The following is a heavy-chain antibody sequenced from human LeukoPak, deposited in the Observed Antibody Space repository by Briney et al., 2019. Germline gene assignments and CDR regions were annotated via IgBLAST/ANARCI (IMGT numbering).Heavy chain of an antibody. CDR1: GFTVSSNY. CDR2: IYGGGST. J-gene: IGHJ4*02. V-gene: IGHV3-53*01. D-gene: IGHD2-21*01. CDR3: ASKGQYCGTLTCKDY. Sequence: GGSLRLSCAASGFTVSSNYMSWVRQAPEKGLECVSLIYGGGSTYYADSVKGRFTISRDNSKNTIFLQLTSLRVEDTAVYYCASKGQYCGTLTCKDYWGRGTLVTVSS.